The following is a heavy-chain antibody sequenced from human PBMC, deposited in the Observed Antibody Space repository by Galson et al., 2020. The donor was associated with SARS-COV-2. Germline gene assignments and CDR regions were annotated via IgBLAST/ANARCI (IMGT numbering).Heavy chain of an antibody. D-gene: IGHD3-3*01. V-gene: IGHV1-8*01. Sequence: ASEKVSCKASGYTFTSYDINWVRQATGQGLEWMGWMNPNSGNTGYAQKFQGRVTMTRNTSISTAYMELSSLRSEDTAVYYCARVPYYDFWSGYYMGLTLPNYYYYYGMDVWGQGTTVTVSS. CDR1: GYTFTSYD. CDR2: MNPNSGNT. CDR3: ARVPYYDFWSGYYMGLTLPNYYYYYGMDV. J-gene: IGHJ6*02.